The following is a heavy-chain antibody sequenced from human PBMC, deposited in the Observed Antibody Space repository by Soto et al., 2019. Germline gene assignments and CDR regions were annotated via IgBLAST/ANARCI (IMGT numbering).Heavy chain of an antibody. V-gene: IGHV4-59*01. CDR2: IYRSGTT. D-gene: IGHD3-3*01. J-gene: IGHJ6*02. CDR3: ARRGGLQYYDFWSPLGIRLGMDV. Sequence: SETLSLTCTVSGDSINTYSWSWIRQPPGKGLEWIGHIYRSGTTRYNPSVESRVTISVDTSKNQFSLELSSVTAEDTAVYYCARRGGLQYYDFWSPLGIRLGMDVWGQGTTVTVSS. CDR1: GDSINTYS.